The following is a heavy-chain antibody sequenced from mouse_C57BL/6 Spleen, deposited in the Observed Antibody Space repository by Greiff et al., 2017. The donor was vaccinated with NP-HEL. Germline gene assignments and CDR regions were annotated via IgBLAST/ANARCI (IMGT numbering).Heavy chain of an antibody. D-gene: IGHD1-1*01. J-gene: IGHJ2*01. CDR3: TNAYYYGSSYGY. CDR2: FDPENGDT. Sequence: VQLQQSGAELVRPGASVKLSCTASGFNIKDDYMHWVKQRPEQGLEWIGWFDPENGDTEYASKFQGKATITADTSSNTAYLQLSSLTSEDTAVYYCTNAYYYGSSYGYWGQGTTLTVSS. CDR1: GFNIKDDY. V-gene: IGHV14-4*01.